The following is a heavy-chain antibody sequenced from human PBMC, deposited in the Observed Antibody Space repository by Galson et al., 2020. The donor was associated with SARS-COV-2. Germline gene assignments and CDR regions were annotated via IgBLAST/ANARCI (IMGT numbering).Heavy chain of an antibody. J-gene: IGHJ4*02. V-gene: IGHV1-69*01. CDR2: FIPMFGTP. CDR3: ARGNFFVISGYLSDFDN. Sequence: KISCKASRGTFSNYAISWVRQAPGQGLEWMGGFIPMFGTPNYAQKFKGRVTITADESTSTAYMELSSLRSEDTAVYYCARGNFFVISGYLSDFDNWGQGTLVTVSS. CDR1: RGTFSNYA. D-gene: IGHD3-22*01.